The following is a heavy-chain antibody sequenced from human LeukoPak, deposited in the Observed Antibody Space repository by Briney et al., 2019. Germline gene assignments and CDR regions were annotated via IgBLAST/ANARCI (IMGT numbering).Heavy chain of an antibody. D-gene: IGHD2-21*01. J-gene: IGHJ4*02. CDR1: GYIFIDYY. V-gene: IGHV1-2*02. Sequence: GASVKVSCKVSGYIFIDYYINWVRQVPGQGPEWLGWINPDTGGTNYAHKFRGRVTMTRDMSISTAYMQLSGLRSGDTAMYYCARDYVDRAIDYWGQGTLVTVTP. CDR2: INPDTGGT. CDR3: ARDYVDRAIDY.